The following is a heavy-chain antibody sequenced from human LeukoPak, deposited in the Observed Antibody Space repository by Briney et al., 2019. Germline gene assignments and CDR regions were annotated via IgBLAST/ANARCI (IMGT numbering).Heavy chain of an antibody. V-gene: IGHV1-2*02. Sequence: ASVKVSCKASGYTFNGYYMHCVRQAPGQGLEWMGWINPNSGGTNYAQKFQGRVTMTRDTSISTAYMELSRRRSDDTAVYYCARSPLAAAGRRMFDYWGQGTLVTVSS. D-gene: IGHD6-13*01. CDR2: INPNSGGT. CDR3: ARSPLAAAGRRMFDY. J-gene: IGHJ4*02. CDR1: GYTFNGYY.